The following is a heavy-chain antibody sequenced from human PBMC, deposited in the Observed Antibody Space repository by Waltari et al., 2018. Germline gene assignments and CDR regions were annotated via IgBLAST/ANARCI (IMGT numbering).Heavy chain of an antibody. CDR2: ISYDGSNK. J-gene: IGHJ4*02. Sequence: QVQLVESGGGVVQPGRSRRLSCAASGFPFSSYGLHWVRQAPGKGLEWVAVISYDGSNKYYADSVKGRFTISRDNSKNTLYLQMNSLRAEDTAVYYCACEWEPTAPGPPEDYWGQGTLVTVSS. CDR3: ACEWEPTAPGPPEDY. CDR1: GFPFSSYG. V-gene: IGHV3-30*03. D-gene: IGHD1-26*01.